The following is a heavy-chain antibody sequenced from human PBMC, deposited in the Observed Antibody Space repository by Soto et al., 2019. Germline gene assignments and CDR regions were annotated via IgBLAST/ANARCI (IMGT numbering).Heavy chain of an antibody. Sequence: GGSLRLSCAASGFTFSSYSMNWVRQAPGKGLEWVSYISSSSSTIYYADSVKGRFTISRDNAKNSLYLQMNSLRAEDTAVYYCARDPGKSFYGDYDTHWYFDLWGRGTLVTVSS. CDR3: ARDPGKSFYGDYDTHWYFDL. D-gene: IGHD4-17*01. CDR2: ISSSSSTI. CDR1: GFTFSSYS. J-gene: IGHJ2*01. V-gene: IGHV3-48*01.